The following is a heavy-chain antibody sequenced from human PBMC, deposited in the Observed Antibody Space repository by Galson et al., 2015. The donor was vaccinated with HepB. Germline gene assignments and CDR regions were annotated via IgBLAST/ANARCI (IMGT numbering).Heavy chain of an antibody. D-gene: IGHD2-21*01. CDR3: ARAHMDYAFDI. J-gene: IGHJ3*02. Sequence: SVKVSCKASGYTFTSYAMHWVRQAPGQRLEWMGWINAGSGNTKYSQKFQGRVTITRDTSASTAYMELSSLRSEDTAVYYCARAHMDYAFDIWGQGTMVTVSS. V-gene: IGHV1-3*01. CDR1: GYTFTSYA. CDR2: INAGSGNT.